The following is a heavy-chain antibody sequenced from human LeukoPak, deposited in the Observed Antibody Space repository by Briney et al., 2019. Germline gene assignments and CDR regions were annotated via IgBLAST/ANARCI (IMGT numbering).Heavy chain of an antibody. CDR1: GGSISSYY. CDR3: AGNYGDYPYYYGMDV. D-gene: IGHD4-17*01. Sequence: PSETLSLTCTVSGGSISSYYWSWIRQPAGKGLEWIGRIYTNGSTNYNPSLKSRVTMSVDTSKNQFSLKLSSVTAADTAVYYCAGNYGDYPYYYGMDVWGQGTTVTVSS. CDR2: IYTNGST. V-gene: IGHV4-4*07. J-gene: IGHJ6*02.